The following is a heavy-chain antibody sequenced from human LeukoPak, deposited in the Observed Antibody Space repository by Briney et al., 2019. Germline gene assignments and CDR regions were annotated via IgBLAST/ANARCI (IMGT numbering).Heavy chain of an antibody. CDR1: GGTFSSYA. J-gene: IGHJ3*02. CDR3: ARDNTHAPRGAFDI. D-gene: IGHD2-15*01. V-gene: IGHV1-69*13. Sequence: ASVKVSCKASGGTFSSYAISWVRQAPGQGLEWMGGIIPIFGTANYAQKFQGRVTITADESTSTAYMELSSLRSEDTAVYYCARDNTHAPRGAFDIWGQGTMVTVSS. CDR2: IIPIFGTA.